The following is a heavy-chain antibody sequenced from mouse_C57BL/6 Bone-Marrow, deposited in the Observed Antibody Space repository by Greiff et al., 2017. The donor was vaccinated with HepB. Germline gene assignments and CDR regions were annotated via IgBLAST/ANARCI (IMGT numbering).Heavy chain of an antibody. V-gene: IGHV14-4*01. CDR1: GFNIKDDY. Sequence: VQLKESGAELVRPGASVKLSCTASGFNIKDDYMHWVKQRPEQGLEWIGWIDPENGDTEYASKFQGKATITADTSSNTAYLQLSSLTSEDTAVYYCTYDYEGYYAMDYWGQGTSVTVSS. CDR2: IDPENGDT. D-gene: IGHD2-4*01. CDR3: TYDYEGYYAMDY. J-gene: IGHJ4*01.